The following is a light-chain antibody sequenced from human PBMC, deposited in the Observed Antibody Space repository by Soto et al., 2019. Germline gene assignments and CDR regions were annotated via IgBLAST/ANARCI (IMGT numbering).Light chain of an antibody. J-gene: IGKJ2*01. V-gene: IGKV1-39*01. Sequence: DIQMTQSPSSLSASVGDRVTITCRASQNINHYLNWYQFKPEKAPKLLIYSTSNLRSGVPPRFSGNGSATEFTLTISTLQPEDSASYYCQQSYTTFLTFGQGSKLEIK. CDR2: STS. CDR1: QNINHY. CDR3: QQSYTTFLT.